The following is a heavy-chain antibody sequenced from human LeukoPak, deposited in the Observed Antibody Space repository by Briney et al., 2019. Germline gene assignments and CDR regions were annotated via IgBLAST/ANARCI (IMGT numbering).Heavy chain of an antibody. CDR1: GVTFSVHV. CDR3: VKEAYRVSHNDY. V-gene: IGHV3-64D*06. Sequence: AGGSLRLSCSASGVTFSVHVIHWVRQAPGRGLEFVSAVSSNGHDTYYADSVKARFTISRDNSQNTVYLQMSSLRTDDTAVYYCVKEAYRVSHNDYWGQGTLVTVSS. CDR2: VSSNGHDT. J-gene: IGHJ4*02. D-gene: IGHD3-16*02.